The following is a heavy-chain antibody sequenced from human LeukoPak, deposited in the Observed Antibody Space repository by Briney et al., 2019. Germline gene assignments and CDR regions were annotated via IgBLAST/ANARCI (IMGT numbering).Heavy chain of an antibody. CDR1: GFTFSSYS. V-gene: IGHV3-48*04. J-gene: IGHJ3*02. CDR2: ISSSSSTI. D-gene: IGHD3-10*02. Sequence: GGSLRLSCAASGFTFSSYSMNWVRQAPGKGLEWVSYISSSSSTIYYADSVKGRFTISRDNAKNSLYLQMNSLRAEDTAVYYCAREAAMFGDDAFDIWGQGTMVTVSS. CDR3: AREAAMFGDDAFDI.